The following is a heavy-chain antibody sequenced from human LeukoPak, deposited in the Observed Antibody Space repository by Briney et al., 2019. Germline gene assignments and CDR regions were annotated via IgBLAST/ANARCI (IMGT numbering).Heavy chain of an antibody. CDR3: ARGAGDLDH. V-gene: IGHV3-21*01. Sequence: GGSLRLSCAASGFPFSSYTMNWVRQAPGKGLEWVSSISSSSSYIYYADSMKGRFTISRDNARNSLYLQMNSLRVEDTAVYYCARGAGDLDHWGQGTLVTVSS. CDR2: ISSSSSYI. J-gene: IGHJ4*02. CDR1: GFPFSSYT. D-gene: IGHD7-27*01.